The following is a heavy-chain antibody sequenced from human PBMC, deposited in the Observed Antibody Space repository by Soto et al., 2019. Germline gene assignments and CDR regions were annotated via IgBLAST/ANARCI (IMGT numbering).Heavy chain of an antibody. Sequence: GASVKVSCKASGYTFTSYYMHWVRQAPGQGLEWMGIINPSGGSTTYAQKFQGRVTMTRDTSTSTVYMELSSLGSEDMAVYYCASNSNTYYYDSTNPHDAFDIWGQGTMVTVSS. CDR2: INPSGGST. CDR1: GYTFTSYY. V-gene: IGHV1-46*01. J-gene: IGHJ3*02. D-gene: IGHD3-22*01. CDR3: ASNSNTYYYDSTNPHDAFDI.